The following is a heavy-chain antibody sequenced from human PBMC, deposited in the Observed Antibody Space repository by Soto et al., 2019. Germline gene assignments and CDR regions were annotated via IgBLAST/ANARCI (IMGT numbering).Heavy chain of an antibody. Sequence: LGASVKVSCKASGYTFTGYYMHWVRQAPGQGLEWMGWINPNSGGTNYAQKFQGRVTMTRDTSISTAYMELSRLRPDDTAVYYCARDHSSSSAYYYYYGMDVWGQGTTVTVSS. CDR3: ARDHSSSSAYYYYYGMDV. CDR1: GYTFTGYY. J-gene: IGHJ6*02. D-gene: IGHD6-13*01. CDR2: INPNSGGT. V-gene: IGHV1-2*03.